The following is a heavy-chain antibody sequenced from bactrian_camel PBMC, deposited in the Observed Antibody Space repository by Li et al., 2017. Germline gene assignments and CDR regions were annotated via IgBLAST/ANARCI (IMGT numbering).Heavy chain of an antibody. J-gene: IGHJ4*01. D-gene: IGHD6*01. CDR1: GFTDSNYC. Sequence: HVQLVESGGGSVQAGGSLRLSCEGSGFTDSNYCMGWFRQAPGKEREWVAALDEEDTWYAGSVRGRFTLSKDNAAITLYLLMNSLKPEDTAMYFCAASKVVLVYGSQVCLRGKTYNYWGQGTQVTVS. CDR3: AASKVVLVYGSQVCLRGKTYNY. CDR2: LDEEDT. V-gene: IGHV3S6*01.